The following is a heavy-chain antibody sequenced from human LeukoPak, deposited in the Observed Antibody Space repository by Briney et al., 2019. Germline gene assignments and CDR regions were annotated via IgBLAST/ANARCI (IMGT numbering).Heavy chain of an antibody. V-gene: IGHV4-38-2*01. Sequence: SETLSLTCVVSGGSISSGYYWGWIRQPPGKGLEWIGSIYHSGSTTYNPSLKSRVTISADTSQKQFSLKVRSVTAADTAVYYCARNSSGWFFDYWGQGTIVTFSS. CDR3: ARNSSGWFFDY. CDR1: GGSISSGYY. D-gene: IGHD6-19*01. CDR2: IYHSGST. J-gene: IGHJ4*02.